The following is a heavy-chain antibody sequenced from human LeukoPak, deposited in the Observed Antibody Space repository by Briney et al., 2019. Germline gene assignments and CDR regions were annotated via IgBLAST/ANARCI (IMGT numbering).Heavy chain of an antibody. V-gene: IGHV1-2*02. J-gene: IGHJ4*02. CDR1: GYTFTGYY. D-gene: IGHD4-17*01. CDR2: INPNSGGT. CDR3: RTDRYGDYGDYIDY. Sequence: GASVNVSCTASGYTFTGYYMHWVRQAPGQGLEWMGWINPNSGGTNYAQKFQGRVTMTRDTYISTAYMELSRLRSDDTAVYYCRTDRYGDYGDYIDYWGQGTLVTVSS.